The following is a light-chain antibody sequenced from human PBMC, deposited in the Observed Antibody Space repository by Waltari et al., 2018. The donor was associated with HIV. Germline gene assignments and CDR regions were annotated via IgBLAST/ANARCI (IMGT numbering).Light chain of an antibody. CDR2: GNS. V-gene: IGLV1-40*01. CDR3: QSYDSSLTVVI. J-gene: IGLJ2*01. Sequence: QSVLTQPPSVSGAPGQRVTISCTGSSYNIGAGYDVPWYQQVPGTAPKLLIFGNSNRPSGVPDRFSGSKSATSASLAITGLQAEDEADYYCQSYDSSLTVVIFGGGTKLTVL. CDR1: SYNIGAGYD.